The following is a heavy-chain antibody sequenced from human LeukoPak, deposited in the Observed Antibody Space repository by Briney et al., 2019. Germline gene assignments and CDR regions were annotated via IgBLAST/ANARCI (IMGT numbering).Heavy chain of an antibody. CDR2: IYSGGST. CDR3: ASHRLWFGELNP. V-gene: IGHV3-53*01. D-gene: IGHD3-10*01. CDR1: GFTVSSNY. J-gene: IGHJ5*02. Sequence: GGSLRLSCAASGFTVSSNYMSWVRQAPGKGLEWVSVIYSGGSTYYADSVKGRFTISRDNSKNTLYLQMNSLRAEDTAVYYCASHRLWFGELNPWGQGTLVTVSS.